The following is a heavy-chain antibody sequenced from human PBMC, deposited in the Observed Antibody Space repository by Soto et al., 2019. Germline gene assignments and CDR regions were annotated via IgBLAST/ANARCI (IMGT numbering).Heavy chain of an antibody. Sequence: QVQLVESGGGVVQPGRSLRLSCAASGFTFSSYGMHWVRQAPGKGLEWVAVIWYDGSNKYYADSVKGRFTISRDNSKNTRYLQMNSLRAEDTAVYYCARDLQAYYDILTGDTFDYWGQGTLVTVSS. CDR3: ARDLQAYYDILTGDTFDY. J-gene: IGHJ4*02. CDR2: IWYDGSNK. CDR1: GFTFSSYG. D-gene: IGHD3-9*01. V-gene: IGHV3-33*01.